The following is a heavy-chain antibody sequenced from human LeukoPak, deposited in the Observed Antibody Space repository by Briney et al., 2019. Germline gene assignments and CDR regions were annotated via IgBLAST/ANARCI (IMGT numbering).Heavy chain of an antibody. V-gene: IGHV1-69*04. Sequence: SVKVSCKASGGTFSSNALSWVRQAPGQGLEWMGKMIPVMGVTDYAQNFQGRVTFTADKSTKTGYMELKSLTSEDTAVYFCATRGGKSDFDNWGQGTLVTVSS. CDR2: MIPVMGVT. CDR3: ATRGGKSDFDN. D-gene: IGHD3-10*01. CDR1: GGTFSSNA. J-gene: IGHJ4*02.